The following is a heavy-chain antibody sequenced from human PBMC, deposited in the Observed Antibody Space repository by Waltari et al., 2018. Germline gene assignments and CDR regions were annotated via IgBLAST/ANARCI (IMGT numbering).Heavy chain of an antibody. CDR2: IYYSEST. J-gene: IGHJ4*02. V-gene: IGHV4-59*01. CDR3: ARGKYCSGGSCSGYFDY. CDR1: GGSISSYY. Sequence: QVQLQESGPGLVKPSETLSLTCTVSGGSISSYYWSWIRQPPGQGLEWIGYIYYSESTNYNTSLKSRVIISVDTSKNQFFLKLSCVTAADTAVYYCARGKYCSGGSCSGYFDYWGQGTLVTVSS. D-gene: IGHD2-15*01.